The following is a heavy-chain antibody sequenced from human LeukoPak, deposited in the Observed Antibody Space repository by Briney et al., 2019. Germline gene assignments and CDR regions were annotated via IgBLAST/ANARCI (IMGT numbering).Heavy chain of an antibody. CDR3: ARDLLGYCSGGSCLNWFDP. Sequence: VASVKVSCKTSGYIFAHNGISWVRQAPGQGPEWMGWISAYNGDTNYAQNFQGRVTMTRDTSTSTVYMELRSLRSDDAAVYYCARDLLGYCSGGSCLNWFDPWGQGTLVTVSS. V-gene: IGHV1-18*01. D-gene: IGHD2-15*01. CDR2: ISAYNGDT. CDR1: GYIFAHNG. J-gene: IGHJ5*02.